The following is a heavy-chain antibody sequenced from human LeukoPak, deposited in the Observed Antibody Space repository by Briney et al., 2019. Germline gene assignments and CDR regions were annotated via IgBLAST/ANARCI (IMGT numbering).Heavy chain of an antibody. D-gene: IGHD1-7*01. Sequence: SVKVSCKASGGTFSSYAISWVRQAPGQGLEWMGGIIPIFGTANYAQKFQGRVTITTDESTSTAYMELSGLRSEDTAVYYCARVNSHNWNYGGAFDIWGQGTMVTVSS. CDR2: IIPIFGTA. CDR1: GGTFSSYA. J-gene: IGHJ3*02. CDR3: ARVNSHNWNYGGAFDI. V-gene: IGHV1-69*05.